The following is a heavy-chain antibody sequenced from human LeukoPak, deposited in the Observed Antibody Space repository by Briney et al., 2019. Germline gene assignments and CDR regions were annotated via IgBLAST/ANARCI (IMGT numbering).Heavy chain of an antibody. V-gene: IGHV4-38-2*01. Sequence: SETLSLTCAVSGYSISSGYYWGWIRQPPGKGLEWVGNIYHNGNTYYNPSLKSRVPISVETYKNQFSLKLSSVTAADTAVYYCARGGVTYDYGSWGQGTLVTVSS. J-gene: IGHJ5*02. CDR2: IYHNGNT. D-gene: IGHD3-10*01. CDR3: ARGGVTYDYGS. CDR1: GYSISSGYY.